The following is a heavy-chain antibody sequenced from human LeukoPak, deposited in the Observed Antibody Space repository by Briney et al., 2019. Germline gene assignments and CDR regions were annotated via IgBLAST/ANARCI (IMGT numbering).Heavy chain of an antibody. CDR2: INIYNANT. CDR3: TRGSAAGTPYYYGMDV. V-gene: IGHV1-18*01. D-gene: IGHD6-13*01. J-gene: IGHJ6*02. Sequence: ASVRASCKASGYTFTNYGISWVRQAPGQGLEGMGWINIYNANTNYAQKLQGRVTMTTDTSTSTAYMELSSLRSEDTAVYYCTRGSAAGTPYYYGMDVWGQGTTVTVSS. CDR1: GYTFTNYG.